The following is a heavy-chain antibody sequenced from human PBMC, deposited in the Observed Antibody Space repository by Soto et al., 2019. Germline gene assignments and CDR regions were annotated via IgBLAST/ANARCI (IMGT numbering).Heavy chain of an antibody. J-gene: IGHJ4*02. Sequence: QVQLQESGPGLVKPSQTLSLTCTVSGGSISSGGYYWSWIRQHPGKGLEWIGYIYYSGSTYYNPPLKSRVTISVDPSKNQFSLKLSSVTAADTAVYYCARLNSSSWYYFDYWGQGTLVTVS. V-gene: IGHV4-31*03. D-gene: IGHD6-13*01. CDR1: GGSISSGGYY. CDR3: ARLNSSSWYYFDY. CDR2: IYYSGST.